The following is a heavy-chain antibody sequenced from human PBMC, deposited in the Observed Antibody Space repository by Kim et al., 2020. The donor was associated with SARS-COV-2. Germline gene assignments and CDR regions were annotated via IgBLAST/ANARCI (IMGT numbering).Heavy chain of an antibody. J-gene: IGHJ4*02. CDR2: FPGVGGGAT. CDR3: VTRGWTYPFES. D-gene: IGHD5-18*01. CDR1: GFTFSTYA. V-gene: IGHV3-23*01. Sequence: GGSLRLSCAASGFTFSTYAMNWVRQAPGKGLEWVSSFPGVGGGATKNADSGKGRLTFPRANSKSTLNWQINSLKAEDTAAFPLVTRGWTYPFESWGQGT.